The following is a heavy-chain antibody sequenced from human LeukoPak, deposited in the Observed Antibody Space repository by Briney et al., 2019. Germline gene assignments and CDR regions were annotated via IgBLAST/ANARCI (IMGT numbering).Heavy chain of an antibody. CDR1: GFTFSSYA. D-gene: IGHD1-7*01. CDR2: ISGSGGST. V-gene: IGHV3-23*01. Sequence: GGSLRLSCAASGFTFSSYAMSWVRQAPGKGLEWVSAISGSGGSTYYADSVKGRFTISRDNAKNSLYLQMNSLRAEDTAVYYCATQTGTNIVYWGQGTLVTVSS. CDR3: ATQTGTNIVY. J-gene: IGHJ4*02.